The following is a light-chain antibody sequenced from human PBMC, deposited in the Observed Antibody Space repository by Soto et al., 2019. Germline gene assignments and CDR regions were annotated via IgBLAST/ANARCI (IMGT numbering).Light chain of an antibody. CDR2: DAP. CDR1: QSISSW. CDR3: QQYNSYWT. J-gene: IGKJ1*01. Sequence: GDRVTITCRASQSISSWSAWYQQKPGKAPKLLIYDAPSLESGVPSRFSGSGSGTEFTLTISSLQPDDFATYYCQQYNSYWTFGQGTKVDIK. V-gene: IGKV1-5*01.